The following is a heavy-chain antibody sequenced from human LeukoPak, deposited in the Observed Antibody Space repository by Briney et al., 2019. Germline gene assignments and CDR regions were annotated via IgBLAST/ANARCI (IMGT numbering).Heavy chain of an antibody. CDR1: GGSISNSPYY. D-gene: IGHD1-26*01. Sequence: SETLSLTCNVSGGSISNSPYYWGWIRQPPGKGLEWIGSMHYSGTTYHNPSLRSRVTISVNTSKNQFSLRLISVTAADTAVYYCARNDRGRPADYWGQGTLVTVSS. V-gene: IGHV4-39*01. CDR2: MHYSGTT. CDR3: ARNDRGRPADY. J-gene: IGHJ4*02.